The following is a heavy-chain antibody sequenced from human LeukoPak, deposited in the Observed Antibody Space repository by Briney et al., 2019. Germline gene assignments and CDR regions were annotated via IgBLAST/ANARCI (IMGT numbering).Heavy chain of an antibody. V-gene: IGHV1-2*06. CDR1: GYTFTSYG. J-gene: IGHJ4*02. CDR3: ARERYYGSGSYYNR. Sequence: ASVKVSCKASGYTFTSYGISWVRQAPGQGLEWMGRINPNSGGTNYAQKFQGRVTMTRDTSISTAYMELSRLRSDDTAVYYCARERYYGSGSYYNRWGQGTLVTVSS. D-gene: IGHD3-10*01. CDR2: INPNSGGT.